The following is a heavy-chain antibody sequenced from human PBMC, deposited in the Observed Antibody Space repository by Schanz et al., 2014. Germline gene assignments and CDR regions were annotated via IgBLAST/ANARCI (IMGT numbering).Heavy chain of an antibody. CDR3: ARDPGGTKTHGL. CDR2: IYSDGST. Sequence: EVPLVESGGGLVQPWGSLRLSCAASGFTVSNNYMSWDRQAPGKGLECVSIIYSDGSTYYVDSVKGRFIISRDNSKNTVYLQMNSLRAEDTAVYYCARDPGGTKTHGLWGQGTLVTVSS. V-gene: IGHV3-66*01. CDR1: GFTVSNNY. J-gene: IGHJ4*02. D-gene: IGHD2-15*01.